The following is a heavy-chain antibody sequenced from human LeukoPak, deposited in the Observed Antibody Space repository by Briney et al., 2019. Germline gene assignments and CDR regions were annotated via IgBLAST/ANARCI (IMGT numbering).Heavy chain of an antibody. Sequence: GGSLRLSCAASGFTFSSYTMTWVRQAPGKGLEWVSAISGSGGSTYYADSVKGRFTISRDNSKHTLYLQINSLRAEDTAIYYCARGGPSGDGDYFDYWGQGTLVTVSS. J-gene: IGHJ4*02. CDR1: GFTFSSYT. CDR2: ISGSGGST. CDR3: ARGGPSGDGDYFDY. D-gene: IGHD4-17*01. V-gene: IGHV3-23*01.